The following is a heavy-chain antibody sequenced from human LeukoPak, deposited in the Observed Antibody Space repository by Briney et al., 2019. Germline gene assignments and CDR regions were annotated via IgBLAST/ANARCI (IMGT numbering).Heavy chain of an antibody. V-gene: IGHV3-30*18. J-gene: IGHJ3*02. CDR1: GFTFSSYG. Sequence: GGSLRLSCAASGFTFSSYGMHWVRQAPGKGLEWVAVISYDGSNKYYADSVKGRFTISRDNSKNTLYLQMNSLRAEDTAVYYRAKSIRYYDYVWGSYRTHDAFDIWGQGTMVTVSS. CDR3: AKSIRYYDYVWGSYRTHDAFDI. CDR2: ISYDGSNK. D-gene: IGHD3-16*02.